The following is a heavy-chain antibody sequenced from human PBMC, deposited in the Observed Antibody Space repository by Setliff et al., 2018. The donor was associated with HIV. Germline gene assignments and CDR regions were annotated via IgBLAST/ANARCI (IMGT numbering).Heavy chain of an antibody. CDR3: ARSYYYDTSGCPDC. CDR2: IWYDGSKT. Sequence: GGSLRLSCAVSGFTFSSYGMHWVRQAPGKGLEWVAVIWYDGSKTYYGESVKGRFTISRDNFENTVYLQMNSLRAEDSALYYCARSYYYDTSGCPDCWGQGTLVTVSS. D-gene: IGHD3-22*01. V-gene: IGHV3-33*01. J-gene: IGHJ4*02. CDR1: GFTFSSYG.